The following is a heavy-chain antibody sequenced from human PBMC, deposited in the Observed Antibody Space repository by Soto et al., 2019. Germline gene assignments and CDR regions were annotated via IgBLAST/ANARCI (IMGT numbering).Heavy chain of an antibody. CDR1: GGTFSSYA. D-gene: IGHD5-18*01. CDR2: IIPIFGTA. V-gene: IGHV1-69*01. CDR3: ARDDVDTAMGGYYYYGMDV. J-gene: IGHJ6*02. Sequence: QVQLVQSGAEVKKPGSSVKVSCKASGGTFSSYAISWVRQAPGQGLEWMGGIIPIFGTANYAQKFQGRVTMTADESTSTAYMELSRLRSEDTAVYYCARDDVDTAMGGYYYYGMDVWGQGTTVTVSS.